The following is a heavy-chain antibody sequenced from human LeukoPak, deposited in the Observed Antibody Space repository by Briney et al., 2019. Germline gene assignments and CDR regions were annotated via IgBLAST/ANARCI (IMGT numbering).Heavy chain of an antibody. CDR2: IYSGGST. V-gene: IGHV3-53*01. J-gene: IGHJ4*02. Sequence: PGGSLRLSCAASGFTVSSNYMSWIRQAPGKGLEWVSVIYSGGSTYYADSVKGRFTISRDKSKSTLYLQMNSLRAEDTAVYYCAKSFDYWGQGTLVTVSS. CDR3: AKSFDY. CDR1: GFTVSSNY.